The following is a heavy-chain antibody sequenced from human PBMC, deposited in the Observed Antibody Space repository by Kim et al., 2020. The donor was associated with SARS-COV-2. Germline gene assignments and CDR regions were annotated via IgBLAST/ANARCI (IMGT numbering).Heavy chain of an antibody. D-gene: IGHD6-13*01. CDR2: ISWNSGSI. Sequence: GGSLRLSCAASGFTFDDYAMHWVRQAPGKGLEWVSGISWNSGSIGYADSVKGRFTISTDNAKNSLYLQMNSLRAEDTALYYCAKAGDSSSWYDYYYGMDVWGQGTTVTVSS. CDR1: GFTFDDYA. J-gene: IGHJ6*02. V-gene: IGHV3-9*01. CDR3: AKAGDSSSWYDYYYGMDV.